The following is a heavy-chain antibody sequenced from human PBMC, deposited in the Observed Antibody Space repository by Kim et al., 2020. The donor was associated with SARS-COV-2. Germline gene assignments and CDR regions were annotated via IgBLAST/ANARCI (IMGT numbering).Heavy chain of an antibody. Sequence: DSGKGRCTISRDNAKKSLYLQMNSLRAEDTAVYYCARDLGNYYDSKGSDYWGQGTLVTVSS. CDR3: ARDLGNYYDSKGSDY. J-gene: IGHJ4*02. D-gene: IGHD3-22*01. V-gene: IGHV3-21*01.